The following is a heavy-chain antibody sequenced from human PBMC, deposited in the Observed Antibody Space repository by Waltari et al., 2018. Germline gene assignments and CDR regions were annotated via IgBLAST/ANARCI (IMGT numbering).Heavy chain of an antibody. CDR2: ISWDGGST. Sequence: EVQLVESGGVVVQPGGSXRLSCAASGFXFDDYAMHGVRQAPGKGLEWVSLISWDGGSTYXADSVKGRXTISXDNXKNSLXLXMNSLRAXXXALYXCAKDIAARPXLDAFDIXGQGTMVTVXS. D-gene: IGHD6-6*01. CDR1: GFXFDDYA. J-gene: IGHJ3*02. CDR3: AKDIAARPXLDAFDI. V-gene: IGHV3-43D*04.